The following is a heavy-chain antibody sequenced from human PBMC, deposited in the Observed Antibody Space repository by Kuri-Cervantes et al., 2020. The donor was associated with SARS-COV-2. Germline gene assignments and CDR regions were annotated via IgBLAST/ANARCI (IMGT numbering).Heavy chain of an antibody. CDR3: AKEVDTLMSKHFES. Sequence: GESLKISCKTFGYGFTNSFIHWVRQAPGQGLEWMGLLNPNDGGTSYEEKFQGRVTITRDTSTTTVYMEVKSLRSDDTAIYYCAKEVDTLMSKHFESWGQGTLVTVSS. D-gene: IGHD3-9*01. CDR1: GYGFTNSF. V-gene: IGHV1-46*01. J-gene: IGHJ4*02. CDR2: LNPNDGGT.